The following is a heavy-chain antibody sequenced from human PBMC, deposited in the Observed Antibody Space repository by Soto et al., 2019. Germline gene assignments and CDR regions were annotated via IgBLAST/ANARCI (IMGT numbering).Heavy chain of an antibody. CDR2: IGADGDT. J-gene: IGHJ6*02. CDR1: GFSFSSYD. CDR3: AKARLYYYYGMDV. Sequence: EVQLVESGGGLVQTGGSLRLSGEGSGFSFSSYDMHWVRQAAGKRLEWVAAIGADGDTYYSDSVKGRLTISRENTKNSLYLQMNSLRTGDTGVYHCAKARLYYYYGMDVWGQGTMVTVSS. V-gene: IGHV3-13*01.